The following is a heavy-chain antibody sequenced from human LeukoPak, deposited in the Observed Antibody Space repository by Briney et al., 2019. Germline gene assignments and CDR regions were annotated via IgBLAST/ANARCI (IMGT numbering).Heavy chain of an antibody. V-gene: IGHV4-4*07. CDR2: IYSSGST. CDR3: ARHSDYDSGGYYWTLVGGVIDY. CDR1: GGSINLYY. Sequence: SETLSLTCTVSGGSINLYYWSWIRQPAGKGLEWIGRIYSSGSTNYNPSLKSRVTMSTDTSTNQFSLKLSSVTAADTAVYYCARHSDYDSGGYYWTLVGGVIDYWGQGTLVTVSS. D-gene: IGHD3-22*01. J-gene: IGHJ4*02.